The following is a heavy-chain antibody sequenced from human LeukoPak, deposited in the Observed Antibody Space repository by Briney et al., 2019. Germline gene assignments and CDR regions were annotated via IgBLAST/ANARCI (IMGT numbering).Heavy chain of an antibody. J-gene: IGHJ4*02. V-gene: IGHV3-11*06. Sequence: PGGSLRLSCAASGFTFSDYYMSWIRQAPGKGLEWVSYISSSSSYTNYADSVKGRFTISRDNAKNSLYLQMSSLRAEDTAVYYCARSDSSQWEPTYYFDYWGQGTLVTVSS. D-gene: IGHD1-26*01. CDR1: GFTFSDYY. CDR2: ISSSSSYT. CDR3: ARSDSSQWEPTYYFDY.